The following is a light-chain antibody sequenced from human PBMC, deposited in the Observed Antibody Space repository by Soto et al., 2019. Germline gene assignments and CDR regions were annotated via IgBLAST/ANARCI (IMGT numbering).Light chain of an antibody. V-gene: IGKV3-15*01. CDR1: QSVNSN. CDR2: GAY. Sequence: ETVMTQSPATLSVSPGERATLSCWASQSVNSNLAWYQQKLGQAPRVLIYGAYTRATGIQARFSGSGSETEFILTIRSLQSEDSATYYCKHYNTWPWTFGQGTKVDIK. CDR3: KHYNTWPWT. J-gene: IGKJ1*01.